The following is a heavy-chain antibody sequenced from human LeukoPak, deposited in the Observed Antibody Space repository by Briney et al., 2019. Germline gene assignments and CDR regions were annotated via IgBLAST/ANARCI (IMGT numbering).Heavy chain of an antibody. J-gene: IGHJ4*02. CDR2: MNPNSGNT. CDR1: GYTFTSYD. D-gene: IGHD4-17*01. V-gene: IGHV1-8*01. Sequence: ASVKVSCKASGYTFTSYDINWVRQATGQGLEWMGWMNPNSGNTGYAQKFQGRVTMTRNTSISTAYMELSSLRSEYTAAYYCARGIYGDHVPDYWGQGTLVTVSS. CDR3: ARGIYGDHVPDY.